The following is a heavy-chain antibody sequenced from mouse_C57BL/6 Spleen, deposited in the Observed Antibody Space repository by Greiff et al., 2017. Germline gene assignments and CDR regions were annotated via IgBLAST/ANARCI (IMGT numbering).Heavy chain of an antibody. CDR2: IDPSDSYT. CDR3: ARLDGEFAY. CDR1: GYTFTSYW. J-gene: IGHJ3*01. V-gene: IGHV1-50*01. Sequence: QVQLKQPGAELVKPGASVKLSCKASGYTFTSYWMQWVKQRPGQGLEWIGEIDPSDSYTNYNQKFKGKATLTVDTSSSTAYMQLSSLTSEDSAVYYCARLDGEFAYWGQGTLVTVSA.